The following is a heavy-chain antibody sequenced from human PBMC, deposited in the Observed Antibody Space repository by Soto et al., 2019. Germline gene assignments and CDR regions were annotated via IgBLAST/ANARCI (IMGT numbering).Heavy chain of an antibody. CDR3: ARAPYSSTSFFFDF. CDR2: INPNSGGT. J-gene: IGHJ4*02. V-gene: IGHV1-2*04. D-gene: IGHD6-6*01. CDR1: GYTFTGYY. Sequence: ASVKVSCKASGYTFTGYYMHWVRQAPGQGLEWMGWINPNSGGTNYAQKFQGWVTMTRDTSISTAYMELSRLRSDDTAVYYCARAPYSSTSFFFDFWGQGTLVTVSS.